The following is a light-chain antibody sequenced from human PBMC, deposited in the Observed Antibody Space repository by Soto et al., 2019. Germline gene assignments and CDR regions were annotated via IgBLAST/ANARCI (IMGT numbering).Light chain of an antibody. V-gene: IGLV2-14*01. J-gene: IGLJ1*01. Sequence: QSALTQPASVSGSPGQSITISCTGTSSDVGDNNYVSWYQQHPGKAPKLMIYDVTNRPSGISNRFSGSKSGNKASLTISGLQAEDEADYYCRSYTSSSTLYVFGTGTKLTVL. CDR2: DVT. CDR1: SSDVGDNNY. CDR3: RSYTSSSTLYV.